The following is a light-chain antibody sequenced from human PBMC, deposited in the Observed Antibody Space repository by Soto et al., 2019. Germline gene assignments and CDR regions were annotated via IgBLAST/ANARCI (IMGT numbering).Light chain of an antibody. Sequence: QSVLTQPASVSGSPGQSITISCTGTISDVGSYNYVSWYQQYPGKAPKLMIYDVSTRPSGVSDRFSGSKSGNTASLTISGLLGEDEADYYCGSYTTSSNYVFGTGTKLTVL. CDR1: ISDVGSYNY. V-gene: IGLV2-14*03. J-gene: IGLJ1*01. CDR3: GSYTTSSNYV. CDR2: DVS.